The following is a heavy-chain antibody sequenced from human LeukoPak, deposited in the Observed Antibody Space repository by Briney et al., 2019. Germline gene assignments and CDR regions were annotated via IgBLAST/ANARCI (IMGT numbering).Heavy chain of an antibody. V-gene: IGHV3-33*05. Sequence: GRSLRLSCAASGFIFSHYGMHWVRQAPGKGLEWVAVIQNDASTENFADSVKGRFTISRVNSKNTVFLQMNSLRVEDTAVYYCARELSQIVWGGLDYGGQGTLVSVSS. D-gene: IGHD2-21*01. J-gene: IGHJ4*02. CDR3: ARELSQIVWGGLDY. CDR1: GFIFSHYG. CDR2: IQNDASTE.